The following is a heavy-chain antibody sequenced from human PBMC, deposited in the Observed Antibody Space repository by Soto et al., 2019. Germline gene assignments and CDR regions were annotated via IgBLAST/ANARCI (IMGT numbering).Heavy chain of an antibody. CDR3: EADARDGYTLDY. CDR1: GFTFTSSA. D-gene: IGHD5-12*01. J-gene: IGHJ4*02. CDR2: IVVGSGNT. Sequence: QMQLVQSGPEVKKPGTSVKVSCKASGFTFTSSAVQWVRQARGQRLEWIGWIVVGSGNTNYAQKFQERVTITRDMSTSTAYMELSSLRSEDTAVYYCEADARDGYTLDYWGQGTLVTVSS. V-gene: IGHV1-58*01.